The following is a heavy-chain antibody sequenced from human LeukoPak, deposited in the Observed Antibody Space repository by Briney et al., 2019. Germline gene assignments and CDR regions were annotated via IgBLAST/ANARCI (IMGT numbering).Heavy chain of an antibody. Sequence: PGGSLRLSCAASGFTFSSYAMSWARQAPGKGLEWVSAISGSGGSTYYADSVKGRFTISRDNSKNTLYLQMNSLRAEDTAVYYCAKDRRLRYFEGWFDPWGQGTLVTVSS. CDR1: GFTFSSYA. CDR2: ISGSGGST. D-gene: IGHD3-9*01. V-gene: IGHV3-23*01. J-gene: IGHJ5*02. CDR3: AKDRRLRYFEGWFDP.